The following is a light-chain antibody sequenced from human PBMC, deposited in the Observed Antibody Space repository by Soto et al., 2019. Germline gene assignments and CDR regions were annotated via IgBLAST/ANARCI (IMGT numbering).Light chain of an antibody. V-gene: IGKV3-11*01. J-gene: IGKJ4*01. CDR2: DAS. CDR3: HQRWDWPLT. CDR1: QRISTY. Sequence: EIVLTQSPATLSLSPGERATLSCRASQRISTYVTWYQQKPGQAPRVLIYDASNRATGIPARFSGSGSGTDFTLTISGLESGDFAVYYCHQRWDWPLTFGGGTKVEIK.